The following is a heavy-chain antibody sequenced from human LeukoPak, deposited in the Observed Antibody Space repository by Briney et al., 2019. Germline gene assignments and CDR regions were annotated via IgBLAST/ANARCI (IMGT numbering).Heavy chain of an antibody. D-gene: IGHD2-15*01. CDR2: IFASGST. Sequence: SETLSLTCTVSGASISSGSYYWNWIRQPAGKGLEWIGRIFASGSTNYNPSLKSRVTISLDTSKNQFSLKLSSVTAADTAVYYCARDQAPYCSGGSCYSDWYFDLWGRGTLVTVSS. CDR1: GASISSGSYY. CDR3: ARDQAPYCSGGSCYSDWYFDL. J-gene: IGHJ2*01. V-gene: IGHV4-61*02.